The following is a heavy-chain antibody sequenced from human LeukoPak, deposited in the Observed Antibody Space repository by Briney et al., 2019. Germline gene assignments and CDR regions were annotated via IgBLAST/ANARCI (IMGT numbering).Heavy chain of an antibody. J-gene: IGHJ6*02. D-gene: IGHD2-21*01. CDR1: GYTFAGSY. CDR2: INPNSGDT. Sequence: ASVKVSCKASGYTFAGSYMHGVRQAPGQGLEWMGWINPNSGDTKYAQKFQGRVTMTRDTSISTAYMELRRLRSDDTAVYYCARDEKDCGGDCYHGMDVWGQGTTVTVSS. CDR3: ARDEKDCGGDCYHGMDV. V-gene: IGHV1-2*02.